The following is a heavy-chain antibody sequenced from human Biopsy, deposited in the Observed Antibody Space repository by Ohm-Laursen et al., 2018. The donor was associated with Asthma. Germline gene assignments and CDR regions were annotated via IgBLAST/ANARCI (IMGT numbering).Heavy chain of an antibody. CDR1: GFTFSSYG. Sequence: SLRLSCAASGFTFSSYGMDWVRQAPGKGLEWVALMSYDGSIKDYADSVKGRFTISRDNSMTTLYLHMNSLRVEDTAVYYCARGLDYSGRSGFDYWGQGTLVTVSS. CDR3: ARGLDYSGRSGFDY. D-gene: IGHD3-10*01. CDR2: MSYDGSIK. V-gene: IGHV3-33*05. J-gene: IGHJ4*02.